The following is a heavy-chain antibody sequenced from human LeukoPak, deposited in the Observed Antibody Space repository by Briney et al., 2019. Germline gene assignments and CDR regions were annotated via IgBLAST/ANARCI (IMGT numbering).Heavy chain of an antibody. CDR3: ARGGYDSSGYYYYFDF. Sequence: GGSLRLSCAASGFTVNSNYMSWVRQAPGKGLEWVSTIYSDGSTYYTGSLKGRFTISRDNSKNTVYIQMNSLRAEDTAVYYCARGGYDSSGYYYYFDFWGQGTLVTVSS. V-gene: IGHV3-53*01. D-gene: IGHD3-22*01. J-gene: IGHJ4*02. CDR2: IYSDGST. CDR1: GFTVNSNY.